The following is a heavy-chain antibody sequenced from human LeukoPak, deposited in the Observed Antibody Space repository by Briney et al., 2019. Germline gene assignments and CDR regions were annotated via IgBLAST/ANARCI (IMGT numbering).Heavy chain of an antibody. CDR1: GGTFSSYA. Sequence: ASVKVSCKASGGTFSSYAISWVRQAPGQGLEWMGGIIPIFGTANYAQKFQGRVTITADESTSTAYMELSSLRAEDTAVYYCAKEGGIQLWLPINYWGQGTLVTVSS. D-gene: IGHD5-18*01. CDR2: IIPIFGTA. V-gene: IGHV1-69*01. CDR3: AKEGGIQLWLPINY. J-gene: IGHJ4*02.